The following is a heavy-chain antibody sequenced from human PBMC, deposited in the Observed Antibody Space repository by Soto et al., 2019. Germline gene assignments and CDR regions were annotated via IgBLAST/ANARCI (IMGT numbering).Heavy chain of an antibody. D-gene: IGHD1-7*01. J-gene: IGHJ6*03. CDR3: AKSTGTTPGYYYYMDV. CDR2: ISSNGGST. CDR1: GFTSYAYF. Sequence: GGALRHSCTDPGFTSYAYFICSVRQAPGKGLEWVSTISSNGGSTYYADSVKRRFTIARDNSKNTLYLQMNSLRAEDTAVYYCAKSTGTTPGYYYYMDVWGEVTTFTAS. V-gene: IGHV3-23*01.